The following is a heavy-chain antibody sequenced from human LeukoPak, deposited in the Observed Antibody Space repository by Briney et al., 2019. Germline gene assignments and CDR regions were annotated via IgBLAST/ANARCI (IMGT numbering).Heavy chain of an antibody. Sequence: PGGSLRLSCAAAGFTFSSYGKHWVRQAPGKGLEWVAFIRYDGSNKYYADSVKGRFTISRDNSKNTLYLQMNSLRAEDTAVYYCAKDRTMVRGAYGAFDIWGQGTMVTVSS. CDR2: IRYDGSNK. J-gene: IGHJ3*02. V-gene: IGHV3-30*02. D-gene: IGHD3-10*01. CDR1: GFTFSSYG. CDR3: AKDRTMVRGAYGAFDI.